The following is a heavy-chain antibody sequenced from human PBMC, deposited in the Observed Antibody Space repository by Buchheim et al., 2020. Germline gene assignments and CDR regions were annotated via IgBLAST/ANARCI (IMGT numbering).Heavy chain of an antibody. J-gene: IGHJ2*01. CDR1: GGTFSSYA. CDR3: ARDLPAAGTRWYFDL. D-gene: IGHD6-13*01. Sequence: QVQLVQSGAEVKKPGSSVKVSCKASGGTFSSYAISWVRQAPGQGLEWMGRIIPILGIAIYAQKFQGRVTITADKSTSTAYMELSSLRSEDTAVYYCARDLPAAGTRWYFDLWGRGTL. V-gene: IGHV1-69*04. CDR2: IIPILGIA.